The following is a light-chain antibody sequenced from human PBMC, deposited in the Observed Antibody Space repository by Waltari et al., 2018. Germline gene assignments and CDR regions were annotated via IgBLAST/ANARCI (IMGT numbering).Light chain of an antibody. CDR3: DSWDTSGTHLL. CDR2: GNN. V-gene: IGLV3-19*01. J-gene: IGLJ2*01. CDR1: SLRSSY. Sequence: STELTQDSSVSVALGQTVKITCQGDSLRSSYASWYQQKSGQAPLLVVFGNNNRPSGIPERFSGSSSGNAASLTITGARVEDEADYYCDSWDTSGTHLLFGGGTRLTVL.